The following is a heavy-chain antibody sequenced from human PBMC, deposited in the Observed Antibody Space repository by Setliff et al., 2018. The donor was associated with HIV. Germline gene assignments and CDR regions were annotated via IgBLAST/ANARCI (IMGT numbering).Heavy chain of an antibody. CDR1: GGSISSYY. V-gene: IGHV4-4*07. CDR3: ARAGTGSGGSCYSCPMDV. J-gene: IGHJ6*03. D-gene: IGHD2-15*01. Sequence: PSETLSLTCTVSGGSISSYYWSWIRQPAGKGLEWIGRIYTSGSTNYNPSLKSRVTMSVDTSKNQFSLKLSSVTAADTAVYYCARAGTGSGGSCYSCPMDVWGKGTTVTVSS. CDR2: IYTSGST.